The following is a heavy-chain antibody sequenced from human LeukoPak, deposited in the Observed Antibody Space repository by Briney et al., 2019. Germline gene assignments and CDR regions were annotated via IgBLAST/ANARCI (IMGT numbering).Heavy chain of an antibody. CDR1: GFTFSSYG. V-gene: IGHV3-23*01. CDR3: ARVVSGSYYHLDY. D-gene: IGHD1-26*01. Sequence: PGGTLRLSCAASGFTFSSYGMSRVRQAPGKGLEWVSAISGSGGSTYYADSVKGRFTISRDNSKNTLYLQMNSLRAEDTAMYYCARVVSGSYYHLDYWGQGTQVTVSS. CDR2: ISGSGGST. J-gene: IGHJ4*02.